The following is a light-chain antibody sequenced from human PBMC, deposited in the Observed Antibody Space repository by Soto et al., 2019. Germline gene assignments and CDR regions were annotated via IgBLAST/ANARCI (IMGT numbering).Light chain of an antibody. V-gene: IGLV2-14*03. Sequence: QSVLTHPASVSGSLGQSITISCTGSGRDVGGFDSVSWFQQHPGKAPKLIISDVTDRPSGVPDRFSGSKSGNTASLTISGLQAEDEADYYCCSYTNSLFVLGTGTKVTVL. CDR3: CSYTNSLFV. CDR2: DVT. J-gene: IGLJ1*01. CDR1: GRDVGGFDS.